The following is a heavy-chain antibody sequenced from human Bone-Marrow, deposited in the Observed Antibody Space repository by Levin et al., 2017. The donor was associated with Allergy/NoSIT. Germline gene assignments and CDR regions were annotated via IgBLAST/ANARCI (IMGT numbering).Heavy chain of an antibody. J-gene: IGHJ4*02. Sequence: ASVKVSCKATGVSFSNSAITWVRQAPGQGLEWMGGIIPMYGTAHYAQQFQGRVTITADESTNTAYMELSGLRSEDTAVYLCARGSSNWLPTDDWGQGTLVTVSS. CDR3: ARGSSNWLPTDD. D-gene: IGHD6-13*01. V-gene: IGHV1-69*13. CDR2: IIPMYGTA. CDR1: GVSFSNSA.